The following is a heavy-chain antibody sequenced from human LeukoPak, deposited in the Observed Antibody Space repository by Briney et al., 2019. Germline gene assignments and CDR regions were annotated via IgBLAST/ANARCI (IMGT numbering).Heavy chain of an antibody. Sequence: GGSLRLSCAASGFTFTSYGMHWVRQAPGKGLEWVALIAYDGYYKYYSDSVKGRFTISSDTSKNTMYLQMNSLRAEDTAVYYCARDLSPVVRASPMGYWGQGTLVTVSS. CDR3: ARDLSPVVRASPMGY. CDR2: IAYDGYYK. D-gene: IGHD3-10*01. CDR1: GFTFTSYG. V-gene: IGHV3-30*03. J-gene: IGHJ4*02.